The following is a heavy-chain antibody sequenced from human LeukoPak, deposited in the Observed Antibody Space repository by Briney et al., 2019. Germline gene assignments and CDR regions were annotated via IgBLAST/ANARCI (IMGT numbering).Heavy chain of an antibody. Sequence: ASVKVSCKASGGTFSSYAMNWVRQAPGQGLEWMGWINTNTGNPTYAQGFTGRFVFSVDTSVSTAYLQISSLKAEDTAVYYCATLIAAAGTPGFDYWGQGTLVTVSS. CDR1: GGTFSSYA. CDR2: INTNTGNP. D-gene: IGHD6-13*01. V-gene: IGHV7-4-1*02. J-gene: IGHJ4*02. CDR3: ATLIAAAGTPGFDY.